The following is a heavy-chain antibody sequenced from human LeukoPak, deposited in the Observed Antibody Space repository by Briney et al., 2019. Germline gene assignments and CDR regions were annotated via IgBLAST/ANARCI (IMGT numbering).Heavy chain of an antibody. J-gene: IGHJ3*02. CDR2: ISSSSSYI. D-gene: IGHD1-1*01. CDR3: ATQRSDAFDI. V-gene: IGHV3-21*01. CDR1: GFTFSSYS. Sequence: KTGGSLRLSCAASGFTFSSYSMNWVRQAPGKGLEWVSSISSSSSYIYYADSVKGRFTISRDNAKNSLYLQMNSLRAEDTAVYYCATQRSDAFDIWGQGTMVTVSS.